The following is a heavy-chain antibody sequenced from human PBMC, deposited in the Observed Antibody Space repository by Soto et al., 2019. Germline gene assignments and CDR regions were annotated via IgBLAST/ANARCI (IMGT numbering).Heavy chain of an antibody. J-gene: IGHJ4*02. CDR3: AKGSFGFDY. CDR2: ISKSGDST. CDR1: GVTFTSYA. V-gene: IGHV3-23*01. Sequence: GGSLRLSCAASGVTFTSYAMTWVRQVPGEGLQWVSSISKSGDSTYYADSVKGRFTTSRNNSKNTLYLQMNSLRAEDTAIYYCAKGSFGFDYWGQGTLVTVSS. D-gene: IGHD3-10*01.